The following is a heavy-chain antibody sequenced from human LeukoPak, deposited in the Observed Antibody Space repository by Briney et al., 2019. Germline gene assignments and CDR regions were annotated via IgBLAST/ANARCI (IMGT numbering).Heavy chain of an antibody. CDR1: GFTFSSYV. Sequence: GGSLRLSCAASGFTFSSYVMSWVRQAPGKGLEWVSAISGSGGGTYYADSVKGRFTISRDNSKNTLYLQTNSLRAEDTAVYYCAPRGAAGTYYFDYWGQGTLVNVSS. J-gene: IGHJ4*02. CDR2: ISGSGGGT. CDR3: APRGAAGTYYFDY. V-gene: IGHV3-23*01. D-gene: IGHD6-13*01.